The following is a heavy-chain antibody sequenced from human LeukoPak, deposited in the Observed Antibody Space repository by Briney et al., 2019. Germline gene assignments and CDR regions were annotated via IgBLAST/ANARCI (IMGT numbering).Heavy chain of an antibody. CDR3: ARGSFAYYDFWSGYDGDY. D-gene: IGHD3-3*01. V-gene: IGHV3-33*01. J-gene: IGHJ4*02. CDR2: IWYDGSNK. Sequence: QPGGSLRPSCAASGFTFSSYGMHWVRQAPGKGLEWVAVIWYDGSNKYYADSVKGRFTISRDNSKNTLYLQMNSLRAEDTAVYYCARGSFAYYDFWSGYDGDYWGQGTLVTVSS. CDR1: GFTFSSYG.